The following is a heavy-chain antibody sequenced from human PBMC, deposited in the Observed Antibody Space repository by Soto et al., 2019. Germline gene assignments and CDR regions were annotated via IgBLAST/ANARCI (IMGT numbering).Heavy chain of an antibody. CDR1: GGSFSGYY. J-gene: IGHJ5*02. CDR2: VNHSGST. V-gene: IGHV4-34*01. Sequence: SETLSLTCAVYGGSFSGYYWSWIRKPPGKGLEWIGEVNHSGSTNYNPSLKSRVTISVDTSKNQFSLKLSSVTAADTAVYYCSRGWSGLVIIRFDPWGQGTLVTV. D-gene: IGHD3-9*01. CDR3: SRGWSGLVIIRFDP.